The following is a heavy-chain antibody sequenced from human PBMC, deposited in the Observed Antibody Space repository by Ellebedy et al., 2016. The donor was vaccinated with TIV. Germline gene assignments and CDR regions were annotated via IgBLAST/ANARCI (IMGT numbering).Heavy chain of an antibody. J-gene: IGHJ6*02. CDR1: GYSISSGYY. CDR2: IYHSGST. Sequence: SETLSLTXTVSGYSISSGYYWGWIRQPPGKGLEWIGSIYHSGSTYYNPSLKSRVAISVDTSKNQFSLKLSSVTAAGTAVYYCARTDLRYGMDVWGQGTAVTVSS. V-gene: IGHV4-38-2*02. CDR3: ARTDLRYGMDV. D-gene: IGHD3/OR15-3a*01.